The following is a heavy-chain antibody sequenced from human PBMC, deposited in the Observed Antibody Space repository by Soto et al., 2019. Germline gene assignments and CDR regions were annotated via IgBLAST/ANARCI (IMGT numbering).Heavy chain of an antibody. CDR2: IYQSGTT. Sequence: PSETLSLTCGVSGGSFASSNWWSWVRQPPGKGLEWLGQIYQSGTTDYNPSLKSRVTISVDMSKNEFSLNLNSVTAADTAVYYCTMGYNGSWNWFGPWGQGALVTVSS. CDR3: TMGYNGSWNWFGP. CDR1: GGSFASSNW. V-gene: IGHV4-4*02. J-gene: IGHJ5*02. D-gene: IGHD1-26*01.